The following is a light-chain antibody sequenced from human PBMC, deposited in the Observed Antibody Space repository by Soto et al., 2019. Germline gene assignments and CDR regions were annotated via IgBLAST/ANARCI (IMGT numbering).Light chain of an antibody. V-gene: IGLV2-14*03. J-gene: IGLJ2*01. CDR2: EVS. Sequence: QSVLTQPASVSGSPGQSITISCTGTSSDVGAYNYVSWYQQYPGKAPKLIIYEVSNRPSGVSNHFSASKSGNTASLTISGLQTEDEADYYCSSYTSSNTVIFDGGTKLTVL. CDR1: SSDVGAYNY. CDR3: SSYTSSNTVI.